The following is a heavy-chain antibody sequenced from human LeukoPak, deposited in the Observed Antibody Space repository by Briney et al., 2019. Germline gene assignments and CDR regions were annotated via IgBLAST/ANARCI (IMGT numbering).Heavy chain of an antibody. J-gene: IGHJ4*02. CDR2: IWYDGSNK. V-gene: IGHV3-33*01. Sequence: PGRSLRLSCTASGFTFSSYGMHWVRQAPGKGLEWVAVIWYDGSNKYYADSVKGRITISRDNAKNTLYLQMNSLRAEDTAVYYCARDGSPLIEYYLDYWGQGTLVTVSS. CDR3: ARDGSPLIEYYLDY. CDR1: GFTFSSYG.